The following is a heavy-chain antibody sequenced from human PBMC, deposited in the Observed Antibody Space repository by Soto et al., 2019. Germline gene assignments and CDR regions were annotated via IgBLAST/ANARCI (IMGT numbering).Heavy chain of an antibody. J-gene: IGHJ4*02. CDR3: AKDDDYYYESSGYPDY. CDR1: GFPFSNYG. D-gene: IGHD3-22*01. V-gene: IGHV3-23*01. CDR2: ISGSCRNT. Sequence: GGSLRLSCAASGFPFSNYGMNWVRQAPGKGLEWVSAISGSCRNTHYAESVKGRFTISRDNSKSTLSLQMNSRRAEDTAVYFCAKDDDYYYESSGYPDYWAQGTRVTVYS.